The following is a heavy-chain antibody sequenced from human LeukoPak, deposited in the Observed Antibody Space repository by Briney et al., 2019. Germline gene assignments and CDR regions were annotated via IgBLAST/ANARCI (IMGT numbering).Heavy chain of an antibody. CDR2: TIPIFGIA. CDR3: ARGGRANDAFDI. CDR1: GGTFSSYA. V-gene: IGHV1-69*04. Sequence: SVKVSCKASGGTFSSYAISWVRQAPGQGLEWMGRTIPIFGIANYAQKFQGRVTITADKSTSTAYMELSSLRSEDTAVFYCARGGRANDAFDIWGQGTMVTVSS. J-gene: IGHJ3*02.